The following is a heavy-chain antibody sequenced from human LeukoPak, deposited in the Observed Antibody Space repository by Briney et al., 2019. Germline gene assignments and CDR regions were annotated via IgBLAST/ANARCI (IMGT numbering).Heavy chain of an antibody. CDR3: ARGRLGRQHASFFDS. CDR2: IYYSGST. V-gene: IGHV4-59*08. Sequence: SETLSLTCSVSDGSMGTYYWGWIRQPPGKGLEWIGYIYYSGSTTYNPSLKSRVTVSVDTSKNRSSLKLTSMTAADTAVYYCARGRLGRQHASFFDSWGQGTLVTVSS. J-gene: IGHJ4*02. CDR1: DGSMGTYY. D-gene: IGHD2-2*01.